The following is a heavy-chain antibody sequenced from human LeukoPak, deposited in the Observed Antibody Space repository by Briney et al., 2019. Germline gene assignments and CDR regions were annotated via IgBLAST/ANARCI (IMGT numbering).Heavy chain of an antibody. V-gene: IGHV1-69*01. CDR2: IIPIFGTA. CDR3: ARANGYYGSGSYHFDY. Sequence: SVKVSCKASGGTFSSYAISWVQQAPGQGLEWMGGIIPIFGTANYAQKFQGRVTITADESTSTAYMELSSLRSEDTAVYYCARANGYYGSGSYHFDYWGQGTLVTVSS. J-gene: IGHJ4*02. D-gene: IGHD3-10*01. CDR1: GGTFSSYA.